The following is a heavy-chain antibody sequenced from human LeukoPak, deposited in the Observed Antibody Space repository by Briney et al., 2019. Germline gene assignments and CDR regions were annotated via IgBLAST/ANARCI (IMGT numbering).Heavy chain of an antibody. CDR1: SGSISSGDYY. J-gene: IGHJ5*02. Sequence: PSETLSLTCTVSSGSISSGDYYWSWIRQPPGKGLEWSGYIYYSGSTYYNPSLKSRVTISVDTSKNQFSLKLSSVTAADTAVYFCARVLRGLSWFDPWGQGTLVTVSS. CDR3: ARVLRGLSWFDP. D-gene: IGHD3-16*01. V-gene: IGHV4-30-4*08. CDR2: IYYSGST.